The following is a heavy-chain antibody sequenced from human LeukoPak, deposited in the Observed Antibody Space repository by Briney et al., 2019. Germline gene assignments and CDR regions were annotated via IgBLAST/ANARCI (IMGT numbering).Heavy chain of an antibody. Sequence: SETLSLTCTVSGGSIGSYYWSWIRQPPGKGLEWIGYIYYSGSTYYNPSLKSRVTISIDTSKNQFSLKLSSVTAADTAVYYCARGPSLYWGQGTLVTVSS. CDR2: IYYSGST. CDR3: ARGPSLY. J-gene: IGHJ4*02. CDR1: GGSIGSYY. V-gene: IGHV4-59*06.